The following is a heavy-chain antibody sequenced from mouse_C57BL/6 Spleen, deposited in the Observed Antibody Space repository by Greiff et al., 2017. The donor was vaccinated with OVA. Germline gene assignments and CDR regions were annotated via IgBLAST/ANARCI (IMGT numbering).Heavy chain of an antibody. J-gene: IGHJ3*01. V-gene: IGHV2-2*01. D-gene: IGHD2-3*01. CDR1: GFSLTSYG. CDR3: ARNRGVYDGYPFAY. Sequence: VKLVESGPGLVQPSQSLSITCTVSGFSLTSYGVHWVRQSPGKGLEWLGVIWSGGSTDYNAAFISRLSISKDNSKSQVFFKMNSLQADDTAIYYCARNRGVYDGYPFAYWGQGTLVTVSA. CDR2: IWSGGST.